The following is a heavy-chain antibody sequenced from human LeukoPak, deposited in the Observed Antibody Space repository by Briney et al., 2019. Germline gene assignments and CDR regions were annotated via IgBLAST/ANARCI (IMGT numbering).Heavy chain of an antibody. V-gene: IGHV3-48*01. J-gene: IGHJ4*02. CDR1: GFTFSSYS. D-gene: IGHD3-10*01. Sequence: GGSLRLSCAASGFTFSSYSMNWVRQAPGKGLEWVSYISSSSSTIYYADSVKGRFTIPRDNAKNSLYLQMNSLRAEDTAVYYCARRGDYYGSGSYYFDYWGQGTLVTVSS. CDR3: ARRGDYYGSGSYYFDY. CDR2: ISSSSSTI.